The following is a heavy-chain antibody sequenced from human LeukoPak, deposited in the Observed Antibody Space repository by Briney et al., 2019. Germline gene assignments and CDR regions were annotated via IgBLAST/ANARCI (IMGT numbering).Heavy chain of an antibody. CDR3: ARDPRWRFDY. V-gene: IGHV3-7*04. J-gene: IGHJ4*02. Sequence: GGSLRLSCAASGFTFSDLWMIWVRQAPGKGLEWEAKINPEGNIETYVDSVKGRFTISRDKTKNSLYLQMNALRAEDTAVYYCARDPRWRFDYWGQGTLVTVSS. CDR2: INPEGNIE. D-gene: IGHD3-16*02. CDR1: GFTFSDLW.